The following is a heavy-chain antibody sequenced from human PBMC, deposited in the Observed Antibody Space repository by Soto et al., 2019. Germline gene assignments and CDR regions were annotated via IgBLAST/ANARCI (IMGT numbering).Heavy chain of an antibody. J-gene: IGHJ4*02. D-gene: IGHD3-3*01. CDR3: ASVSSMHNDFWRGFQY. CDR2: INPESGDT. V-gene: IGHV1-2*02. CDR1: RYIFTDYY. Sequence: QVQLVQSGPDGAEVKKPGASAKVSCKASRYIFTDYYVHWLLQAPGQGLEWGGWINPESGDTKFASKFQDRLTLTRDTSISTADMDLSRLRSDDTAVYYCASVSSMHNDFWRGFQYWGQGSRVTVSS.